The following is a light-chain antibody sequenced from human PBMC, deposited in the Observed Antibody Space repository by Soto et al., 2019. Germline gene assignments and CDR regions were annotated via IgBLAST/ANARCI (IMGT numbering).Light chain of an antibody. CDR2: DAS. CDR3: QQANNFPIT. J-gene: IGKJ5*01. CDR1: QGINSW. V-gene: IGKV1-12*01. Sequence: DIQMTQSPSSVSASVGDRVTITCRASQGINSWLGWYQQRPGTAPKLLIYDASTLQSGVPSRFSGSGSGTDFPLTITSLQPEDSATYYCQQANNFPITFGQGTRLEIK.